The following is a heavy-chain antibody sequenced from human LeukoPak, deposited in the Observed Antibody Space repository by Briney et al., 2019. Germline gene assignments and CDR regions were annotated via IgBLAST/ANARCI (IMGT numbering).Heavy chain of an antibody. J-gene: IGHJ4*02. CDR2: IYTSGST. V-gene: IGHV4-4*07. CDR1: GGSISSYY. D-gene: IGHD3-10*01. Sequence: SETLSLTCTVSGGSISSYYWSWIRQPAGKGLEWIGRIYTSGSTNYNPSLKSRVTISVDTSKNQFSLRLSSVTAADTAVYYCARGDHYYGSGSQYYSDYWGQGTLVTVSS. CDR3: ARGDHYYGSGSQYYSDY.